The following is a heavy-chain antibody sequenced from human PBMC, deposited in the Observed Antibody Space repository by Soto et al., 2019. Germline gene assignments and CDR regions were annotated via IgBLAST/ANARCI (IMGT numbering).Heavy chain of an antibody. CDR2: IYYTGST. CDR3: ARDQEVNYSNYGGTDYYYGMDV. CDR1: GGSISSGGYY. J-gene: IGHJ6*02. D-gene: IGHD4-4*01. V-gene: IGHV4-31*03. Sequence: SETLSLTCTVSGGSISSGGYYWSWIRQHPGKGLEWIGYIYYTGSTYYNPSLKSRVSISVDTSKDQFSLKLSSVTAADTAIYYCARDQEVNYSNYGGTDYYYGMDVWGQGTTVTVSS.